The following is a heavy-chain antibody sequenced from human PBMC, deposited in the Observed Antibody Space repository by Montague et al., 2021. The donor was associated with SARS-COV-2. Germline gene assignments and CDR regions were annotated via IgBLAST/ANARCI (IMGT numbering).Heavy chain of an antibody. V-gene: IGHV3-30*18. D-gene: IGHD3-10*01. CDR1: GFTFNNYG. J-gene: IGHJ3*02. CDR2: ISYEGSQK. Sequence: SLRLSCAASGFTFNNYGIHWVRQAPGKGLEWVAVISYEGSQKFFTDSVKGRFVIPRDSAQRTVYLQMNSLRVEDTAVYYCAKASQVFWLGQFARDAFDIWGQGTTVSVSS. CDR3: AKASQVFWLGQFARDAFDI.